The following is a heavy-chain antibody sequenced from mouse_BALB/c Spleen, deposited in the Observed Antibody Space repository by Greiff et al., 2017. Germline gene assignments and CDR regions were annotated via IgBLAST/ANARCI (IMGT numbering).Heavy chain of an antibody. V-gene: IGHV5-17*02. D-gene: IGHD2-12*01. Sequence: EVKVVESGGGLVQPGGSRKLSCAASGFTFSSFGMHWVRQAPEKGLEWVAYISSGSSTIYYADTVKGRFTISRDNPKNTLFLQMTSLRSEDTAMYYCAREGDDGYAMDYWGQGTSVTVSS. J-gene: IGHJ4*01. CDR1: GFTFSSFG. CDR3: AREGDDGYAMDY. CDR2: ISSGSSTI.